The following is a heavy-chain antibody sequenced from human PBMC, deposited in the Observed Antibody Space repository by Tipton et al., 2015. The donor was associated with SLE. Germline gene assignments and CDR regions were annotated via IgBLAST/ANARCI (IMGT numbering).Heavy chain of an antibody. CDR1: GGSISSSSYY. CDR2: IYYSGST. CDR3: ASLSATRYDFYGMDV. J-gene: IGHJ6*02. D-gene: IGHD2-15*01. V-gene: IGHV4-39*01. Sequence: TLSLTCTVSGGSISSSSYYWGWIRQPPGKGLEWIGSIYYSGSTYYNPSLKSRVTISVDTSKNQFSLKLSSVTAADTAVYYCASLSATRYDFYGMDVWGQGTTVTVSS.